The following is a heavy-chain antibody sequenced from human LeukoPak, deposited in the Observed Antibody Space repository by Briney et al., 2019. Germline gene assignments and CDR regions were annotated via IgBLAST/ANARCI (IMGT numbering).Heavy chain of an antibody. CDR3: ARESESLSYDSSGYYDY. CDR1: GGSINSGSYY. CDR2: IYHSGST. J-gene: IGHJ4*02. D-gene: IGHD3-22*01. Sequence: SQTLSLTCTVSGGSINSGSYYWSWIRQPPGKGLEWIGSIYHSGSTYYNPSLKSRVTISVDTSKNQFSLKLSSVTAADTAVYYCARESESLSYDSSGYYDYWGQGTLVTVSS. V-gene: IGHV4-39*07.